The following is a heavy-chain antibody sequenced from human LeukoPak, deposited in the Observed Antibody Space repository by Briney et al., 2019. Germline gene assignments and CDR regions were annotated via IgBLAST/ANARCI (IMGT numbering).Heavy chain of an antibody. CDR1: GGTFSSYA. CDR2: IIPIFGTA. Sequence: GASVKVSCKASGGTFSSYASSWVRQAPGQGLEWMGGIIPIFGTANYAQKFQGRVTITTDESTSTAYMELSSLRSEDTAVYYCARDNYAGANWIDPWGQGTLVTVSS. J-gene: IGHJ5*02. V-gene: IGHV1-69*05. D-gene: IGHD1-7*01. CDR3: ARDNYAGANWIDP.